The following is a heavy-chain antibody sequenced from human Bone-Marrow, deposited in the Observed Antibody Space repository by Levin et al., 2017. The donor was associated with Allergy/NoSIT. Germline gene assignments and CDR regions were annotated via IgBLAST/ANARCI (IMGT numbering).Heavy chain of an antibody. J-gene: IGHJ4*02. CDR1: GFTFSDYT. Sequence: GESLKISCAASGFTFSDYTINWVRQAPGKGLEWVSAISNRGERTYYADSVKGRFTISRDNSKNTLYLQMSSLSAEDTAVYYCAKDGPGSDWHFDYWGQGTLVTVSS. CDR3: AKDGPGSDWHFDY. V-gene: IGHV3-23*01. CDR2: ISNRGERT. D-gene: IGHD3-10*01.